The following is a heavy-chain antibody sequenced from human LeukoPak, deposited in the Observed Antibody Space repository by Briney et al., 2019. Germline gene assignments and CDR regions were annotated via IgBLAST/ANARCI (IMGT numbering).Heavy chain of an antibody. Sequence: PGGSLRLSCAASGFTFSDYYMSWIRQAPGKGLEWVAVISYDGSNKYYADSVKGRFTISKDNSKNTLYLQMNSLRAEDTAVYYCAKRMGPSIAASDLDYWGQGTLVTVSS. D-gene: IGHD6-13*01. CDR1: GFTFSDYY. CDR2: ISYDGSNK. CDR3: AKRMGPSIAASDLDY. V-gene: IGHV3-30*18. J-gene: IGHJ4*02.